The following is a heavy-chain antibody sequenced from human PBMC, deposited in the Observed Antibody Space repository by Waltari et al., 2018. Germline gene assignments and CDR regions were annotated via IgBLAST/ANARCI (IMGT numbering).Heavy chain of an antibody. J-gene: IGHJ6*03. D-gene: IGHD2-2*01. CDR3: ASSKVPAALLHYYYYYYMDV. CDR1: GGSISSSSYY. Sequence: QLQLQESGPGLVKPSETLSLTCTVSGGSISSSSYYWGWIRQPPGQGLEWIGSIYYSGSTYYNPSLKSRVTISVDTSKNQFSLKLSSVTAADTAVYYCASSKVPAALLHYYYYYYMDVWGKGTTVTISS. CDR2: IYYSGST. V-gene: IGHV4-39*07.